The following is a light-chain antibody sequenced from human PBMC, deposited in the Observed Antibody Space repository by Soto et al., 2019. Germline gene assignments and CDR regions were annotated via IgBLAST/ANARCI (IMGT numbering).Light chain of an antibody. CDR3: QQYKDSPWT. Sequence: DLQMTQSPSILYASVGVSVTFACRASQNIVDWLAWYQQKPGKAPKLLIYKASNLESGVPSRFGGSGSGSEFTLTISNLQSDDFATYYCQQYKDSPWTFGQGTKGDIK. V-gene: IGKV1-5*03. CDR2: KAS. CDR1: QNIVDW. J-gene: IGKJ1*01.